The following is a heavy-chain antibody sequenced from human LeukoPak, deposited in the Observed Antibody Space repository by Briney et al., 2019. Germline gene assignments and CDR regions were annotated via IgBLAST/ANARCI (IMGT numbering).Heavy chain of an antibody. Sequence: GASVKVSCKTSGYIFNTYGISWVRQAPGQGLEWMGRIIPILGIANYAQKFQGRVTITADKSTSTAYMELSSLRSEDTAVYYCARGITMIELRIAEYFQHWGQGTLVTVSS. CDR2: IIPILGIA. CDR1: GYIFNTYG. CDR3: ARGITMIELRIAEYFQH. J-gene: IGHJ1*01. D-gene: IGHD3-22*01. V-gene: IGHV1-69*04.